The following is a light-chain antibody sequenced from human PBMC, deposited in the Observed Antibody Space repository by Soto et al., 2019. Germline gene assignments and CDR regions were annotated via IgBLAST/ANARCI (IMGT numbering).Light chain of an antibody. CDR2: WAS. CDR1: QSVLYNSDNKNY. V-gene: IGKV4-1*01. J-gene: IGKJ4*01. CDR3: EQYYTTLS. Sequence: DVEMSQSPDSLAVSLGERATINCKSSQSVLYNSDNKNYLAWYQQKAGQPPKLLIYWASTRDSGVPDRFSGRGSGADFTLSINNLQAEDVAVYYCEQYYTTLSFGGGTKVEIK.